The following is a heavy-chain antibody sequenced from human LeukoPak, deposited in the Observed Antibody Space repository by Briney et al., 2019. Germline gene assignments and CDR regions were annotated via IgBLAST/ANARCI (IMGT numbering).Heavy chain of an antibody. V-gene: IGHV4-59*12. D-gene: IGHD5-24*01. CDR3: ARGSGIGWLQLAYYFDY. J-gene: IGHJ4*02. Sequence: SETLSLTCTVSGGSIGSYYWSWIRQPPGKGLEWIGYIYYSGSTNYNPSLKSRVTISVDTSKNQFSLKLSSVTAADTAVYYCARGSGIGWLQLAYYFDYWGQGTLVTVSS. CDR2: IYYSGST. CDR1: GGSIGSYY.